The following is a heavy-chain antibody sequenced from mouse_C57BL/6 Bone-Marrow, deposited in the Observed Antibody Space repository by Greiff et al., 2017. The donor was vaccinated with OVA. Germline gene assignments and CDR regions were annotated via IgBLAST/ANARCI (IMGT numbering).Heavy chain of an antibody. CDR3: ATRYGLFAY. Sequence: EVQLQQSGPVLVKPGASVKMSCKASGYTFTDYYMNWVKQSHGKSLEWIGVINPYNGGTSYNQKFKGKATLTVDKSSSTAYMELNSLTSEDSAVYYCATRYGLFAYWGQGTLVTVSA. CDR1: GYTFTDYY. J-gene: IGHJ3*01. D-gene: IGHD2-10*02. V-gene: IGHV1-19*01. CDR2: INPYNGGT.